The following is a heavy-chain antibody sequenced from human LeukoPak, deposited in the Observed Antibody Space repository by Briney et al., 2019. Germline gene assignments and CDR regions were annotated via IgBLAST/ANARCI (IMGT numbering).Heavy chain of an antibody. V-gene: IGHV3-48*03. CDR3: ARDSLEWPRLDY. J-gene: IGHJ4*02. CDR1: GFTFSSYE. Sequence: GGSLRLSCAASGFTFSSYEMNWVRPAPGKGLEWVSYISSSGSTIYYADSVKGRFTISRDNAKNSLYLQMNSLRAEDTAVYYCARDSLEWPRLDYWVQGTLVTVSS. CDR2: ISSSGSTI. D-gene: IGHD3-3*01.